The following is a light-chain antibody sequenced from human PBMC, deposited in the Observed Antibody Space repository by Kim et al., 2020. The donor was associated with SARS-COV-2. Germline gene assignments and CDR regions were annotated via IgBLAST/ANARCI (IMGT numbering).Light chain of an antibody. V-gene: IGKV3-11*01. J-gene: IGKJ4*01. Sequence: RGGRATLSFKASHNVGINLAWYQQTPGQSPRLLIYDAAMRAAGIPDRFSGSGSGTDFTLTIGSLAPEDFAIYYCQQRGSWPPAVTFGGGTKVDIK. CDR1: HNVGIN. CDR2: DAA. CDR3: QQRGSWPPAVT.